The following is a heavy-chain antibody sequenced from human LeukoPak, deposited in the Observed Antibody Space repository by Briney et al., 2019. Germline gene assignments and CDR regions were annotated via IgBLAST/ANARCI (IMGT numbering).Heavy chain of an antibody. V-gene: IGHV4-59*12. CDR3: AREPPSSGYYYYYYYYMDV. CDR2: IYFSGNT. Sequence: SETLSLTCTVSGGSISRYYWSWIRQPPGKGLEWIGYIYFSGNTNYNPSLKSRVTISVDTSKNQFSLKLSSVTAADTAVYYCAREPPSSGYYYYYYYYMDVWGKGTTVTISS. J-gene: IGHJ6*03. CDR1: GGSISRYY. D-gene: IGHD3-22*01.